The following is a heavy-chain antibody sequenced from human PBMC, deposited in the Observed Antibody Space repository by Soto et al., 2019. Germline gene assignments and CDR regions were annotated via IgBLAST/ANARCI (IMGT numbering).Heavy chain of an antibody. Sequence: EVQLLESGGGLVQPGGSLRLSCAASGFIFSRYAMTWVRQAPGKGLEWVSAITGGGFSTYYTDSVKGRFTISRDNSKNTLYLQMNRVRAEDTAVYFCAKGGVRGVQMDVWGQGTTVTVSS. J-gene: IGHJ6*02. V-gene: IGHV3-23*01. CDR1: GFIFSRYA. CDR2: ITGGGFST. CDR3: AKGGVRGVQMDV. D-gene: IGHD3-10*01.